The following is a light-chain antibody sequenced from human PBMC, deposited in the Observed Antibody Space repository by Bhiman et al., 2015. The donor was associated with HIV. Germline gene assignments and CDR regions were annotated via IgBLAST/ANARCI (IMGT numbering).Light chain of an antibody. CDR2: GST. J-gene: IGLJ1*01. V-gene: IGLV1-40*01. Sequence: QSVLTQPPSVSGAPGQRVTISCTGSSSNIGADYDVHWYQQLPGTAPKLLIYGSTNRPSGVPDRFSGSKSGTSASLAITGLQAEDEADYYCSSYTSTGTYVFGTGTKLTVL. CDR1: SSNIGADYD. CDR3: SSYTSTGTYV.